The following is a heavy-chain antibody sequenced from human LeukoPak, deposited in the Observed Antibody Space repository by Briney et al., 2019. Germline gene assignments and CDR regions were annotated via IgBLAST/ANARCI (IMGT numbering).Heavy chain of an antibody. CDR1: GGTFSSYA. D-gene: IGHD3-22*01. Sequence: ASVKVSCKASGGTFSSYAISWVRQAPGQGLEWMGRIIPILGIANYAQKFQGRVTITADKSTSTAYMELSSLRSEDTAVYYCARVSSVRPSGAMIRDLDSWGQGTLATVSS. CDR2: IIPILGIA. V-gene: IGHV1-69*04. CDR3: ARVSSVRPSGAMIRDLDS. J-gene: IGHJ4*02.